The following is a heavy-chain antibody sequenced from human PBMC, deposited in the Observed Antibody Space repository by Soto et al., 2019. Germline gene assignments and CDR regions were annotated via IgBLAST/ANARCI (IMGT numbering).Heavy chain of an antibody. D-gene: IGHD6-6*01. V-gene: IGHV3-30*18. Sequence: QVQLVESGGGVVQPGRSLRLSCAASGFTFSSYGMHWVLQAPGKGLEWVAVVSYDGSNKYYADSVKGRFTISRDNSKNTLYLQMNSLSAEDTAVYYCAKAHSSSFREYYYYGMDVWGQGTTVTVSS. CDR1: GFTFSSYG. CDR2: VSYDGSNK. CDR3: AKAHSSSFREYYYYGMDV. J-gene: IGHJ6*02.